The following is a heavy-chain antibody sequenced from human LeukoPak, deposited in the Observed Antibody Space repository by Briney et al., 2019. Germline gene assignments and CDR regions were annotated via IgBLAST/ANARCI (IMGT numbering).Heavy chain of an antibody. V-gene: IGHV1-18*01. J-gene: IGHJ5*02. CDR3: AVTYYYDSSGYYPQGNWFDP. D-gene: IGHD3-22*01. CDR2: ISAYNGNT. Sequence: GASVKVSCKASGYTFTSYGISWVRQAPGQGLEWMGWISAYNGNTSYAQKLQGRVTMTTDTSTSTAYMELRSLRSDDTAVYYCAVTYYYDSSGYYPQGNWFDPWGQGTLVTVSS. CDR1: GYTFTSYG.